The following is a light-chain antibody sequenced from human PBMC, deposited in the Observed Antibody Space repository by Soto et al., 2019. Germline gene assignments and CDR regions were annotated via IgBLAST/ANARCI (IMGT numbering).Light chain of an antibody. CDR1: SSDVGSHNL. J-gene: IGLJ7*01. CDR2: EVS. V-gene: IGLV2-23*02. Sequence: QSALTQPASVSGSPGQSITISCTGTSSDVGSHNLVSWYQQHPGQAPKLMIYEVSKQPLGVSARFSASKSGNTASLTISGLQADDEADYYCCSYGGSRAVFGGGTQLTVL. CDR3: CSYGGSRAV.